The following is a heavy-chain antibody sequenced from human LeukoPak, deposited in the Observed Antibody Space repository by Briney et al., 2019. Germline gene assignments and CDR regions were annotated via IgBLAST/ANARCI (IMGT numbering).Heavy chain of an antibody. Sequence: GGSLTLPCAASGCTFSSYAMHWVRQAPGKGLEWVAVISYDGSNKYYADSVKGRFTISRDNSKNTLYLQMNSLRAEDTAVYYCARDLGRVYSYYFDYWGQGTLVTVSS. CDR2: ISYDGSNK. V-gene: IGHV3-30-3*01. J-gene: IGHJ4*02. CDR3: ARDLGRVYSYYFDY. CDR1: GCTFSSYA. D-gene: IGHD6-13*01.